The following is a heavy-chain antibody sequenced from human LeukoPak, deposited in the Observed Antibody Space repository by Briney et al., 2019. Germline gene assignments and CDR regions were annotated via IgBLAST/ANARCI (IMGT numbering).Heavy chain of an antibody. CDR2: IYRDDDK. D-gene: IGHD3-10*01. J-gene: IGHJ4*02. CDR1: GFLLTTNGVG. V-gene: IGHV2-5*02. Sequence: SGPTLVNATQTHTLTFTFSGFLLTTNGVGGGWIRQPPGKALEWLTLIYRDDDKRYSPSLKSRLTLTNDTSKNQVILRMSNMDPVDTAAYYCAHLRAGVTLPFDYWGQGILVTVSS. CDR3: AHLRAGVTLPFDY.